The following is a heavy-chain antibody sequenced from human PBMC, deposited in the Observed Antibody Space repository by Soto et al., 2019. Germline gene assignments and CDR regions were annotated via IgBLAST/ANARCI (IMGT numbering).Heavy chain of an antibody. CDR1: GGSISSYY. CDR2: IYYSGST. CDR3: ARGGITMVRGVYYYYYYMDV. D-gene: IGHD3-10*01. J-gene: IGHJ6*03. Sequence: SETLSLTCTVSGGSISSYYWSWIRQPPGMGLEWIGYIYYSGSTNYNPSLKSRVTISVDTSKNQFSLKLSSVTAADTAVYYCARGGITMVRGVYYYYYYMDVWGKGTTVTVSS. V-gene: IGHV4-59*01.